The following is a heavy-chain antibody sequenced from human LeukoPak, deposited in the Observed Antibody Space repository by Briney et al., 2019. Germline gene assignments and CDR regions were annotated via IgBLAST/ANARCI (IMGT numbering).Heavy chain of an antibody. CDR1: GFTFSSYW. Sequence: GGSLRLSCAASGFTFSSYWMPWVRHTPGKGLVWVSRIKGDGSSPSYADSVKGRFTIFRDNAKNTLYLQMNSLRAEDTAVYYCARDGYSFGHDFDYWGQGTLVTVSS. V-gene: IGHV3-74*01. D-gene: IGHD5-18*01. CDR3: ARDGYSFGHDFDY. CDR2: IKGDGSSP. J-gene: IGHJ4*02.